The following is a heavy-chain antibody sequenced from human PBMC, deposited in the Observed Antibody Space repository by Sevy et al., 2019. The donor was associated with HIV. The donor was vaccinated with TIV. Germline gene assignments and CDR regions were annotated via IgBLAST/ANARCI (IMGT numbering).Heavy chain of an antibody. V-gene: IGHV4-34*01. CDR1: DGSFSGYY. Sequence: SETLSLTCAVHDGSFSGYYWNWIRQLPGKGLEWIGEINESGITYYNPSLKSRVTISVDTSKKQFSLKLNSVTAVDSAVYFCARSPHVVVVPGAPSWFDPWGQGTLVTVS. CDR2: INESGIT. D-gene: IGHD2-2*01. CDR3: ARSPHVVVVPGAPSWFDP. J-gene: IGHJ5*02.